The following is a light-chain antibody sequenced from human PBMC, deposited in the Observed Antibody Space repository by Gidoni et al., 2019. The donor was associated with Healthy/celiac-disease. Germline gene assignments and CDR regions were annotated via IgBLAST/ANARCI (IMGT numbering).Light chain of an antibody. V-gene: IGLV1-44*01. Sequence: QSVLTQPPSASGTPGQTVTISCSGSSSNIGSNTVNWYQQLPGTAPNLLIYSNNHRPSGVPDRFSGSKSGTSASLAISGLQSEDEADYYCAAWDDSLKGRVFGGGTKLTVX. CDR2: SNN. CDR1: SSNIGSNT. J-gene: IGLJ3*02. CDR3: AAWDDSLKGRV.